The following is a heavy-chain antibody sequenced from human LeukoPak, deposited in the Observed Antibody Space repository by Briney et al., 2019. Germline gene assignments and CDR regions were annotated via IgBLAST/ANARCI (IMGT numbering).Heavy chain of an antibody. D-gene: IGHD1-1*01. CDR2: MDPSGSQT. J-gene: IGHJ4*02. CDR1: GFTFNGSW. V-gene: IGHV3-7*01. CDR3: AVWTSGNY. Sequence: FTSSASGFTFNGSWMNWVRQAPGKGLEWVANMDPSGSQTRYVDSVKGRFTISKDDPGTSLYLEMHSLRAEDTAIYYCAVWTSGNYWRQGALVTVSS.